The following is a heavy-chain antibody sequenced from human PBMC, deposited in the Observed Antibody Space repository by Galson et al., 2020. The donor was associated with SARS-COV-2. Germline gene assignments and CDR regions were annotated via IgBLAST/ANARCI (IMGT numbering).Heavy chain of an antibody. D-gene: IGHD3-22*01. Sequence: ASVKVSCKASGYTVTENILSWVRQAPGQGLEWMGWISIYSGETDSAQKFQGRVTMTRDTSTNTVYMELRSLRSDDTAKYYCVRDGKYYDRCGYYQGGALDFWGPGALVTVSS. J-gene: IGHJ4*02. V-gene: IGHV1-18*04. CDR1: GYTVTENI. CDR3: VRDGKYYDRCGYYQGGALDF. CDR2: ISIYSGET.